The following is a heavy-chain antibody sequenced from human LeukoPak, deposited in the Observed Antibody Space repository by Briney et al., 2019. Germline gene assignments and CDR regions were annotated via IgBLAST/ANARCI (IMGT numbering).Heavy chain of an antibody. J-gene: IGHJ4*02. V-gene: IGHV3-30*02. CDR1: GFTFSSYG. Sequence: GWSLRLSCAASGFTFSSYGMHWVRQAPGKGLEWVAFIRYDGSNKHYADSVKGRFTISRDNSKNTLYLQMNSLRAEDTAVYYCAKDPTGYYYDSSGYLLPDYWGQGTLVTVSS. CDR2: IRYDGSNK. CDR3: AKDPTGYYYDSSGYLLPDY. D-gene: IGHD3-22*01.